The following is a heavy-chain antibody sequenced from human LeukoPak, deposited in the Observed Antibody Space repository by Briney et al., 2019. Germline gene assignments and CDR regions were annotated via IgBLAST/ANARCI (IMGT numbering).Heavy chain of an antibody. CDR1: GFTFSSYS. J-gene: IGHJ4*02. V-gene: IGHV3-23*01. CDR2: ISGSGERT. D-gene: IGHD1-26*01. CDR3: VSQSYSGSDNFYFHY. Sequence: GGSLRLSCAASGFTFSSYSMSCVRQAPQKGLEWGSIISGSGERTYYADSVKGRFAVSRDNSKNTLYLQMMSLRAEDTAVYYCVSQSYSGSDNFYFHYWGQGTLVAVSS.